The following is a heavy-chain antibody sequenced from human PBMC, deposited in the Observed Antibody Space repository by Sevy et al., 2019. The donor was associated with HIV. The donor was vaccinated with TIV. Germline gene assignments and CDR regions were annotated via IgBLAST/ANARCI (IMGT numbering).Heavy chain of an antibody. D-gene: IGHD2-2*01. CDR2: IYYSGST. Sequence: SETLSLTCTVSGGSISSGGYYWSWIRQHPGKGLEWIGYIYYSGSTYYNPSLKSRVTISVDTSKNQFSLKLSSVTAADTAVYYCARFSSTSAGGGMDVWGQGTTVTVSS. CDR1: GGSISSGGYY. CDR3: ARFSSTSAGGGMDV. V-gene: IGHV4-31*03. J-gene: IGHJ6*02.